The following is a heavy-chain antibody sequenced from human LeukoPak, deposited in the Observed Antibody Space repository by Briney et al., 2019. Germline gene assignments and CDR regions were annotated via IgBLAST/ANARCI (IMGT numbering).Heavy chain of an antibody. Sequence: GGSLRLSCAASGFSFSDYYMSWIRQAPGKGLEWVSSISSSSSYIYYADSVKGRFTISRDNAKNSLYLQMNSLRAEDTAVYYCASGSYSSGWYLSYWGQGTQVTVSS. D-gene: IGHD6-19*01. J-gene: IGHJ4*02. V-gene: IGHV3-11*06. CDR3: ASGSYSSGWYLSY. CDR2: ISSSSSYI. CDR1: GFSFSDYY.